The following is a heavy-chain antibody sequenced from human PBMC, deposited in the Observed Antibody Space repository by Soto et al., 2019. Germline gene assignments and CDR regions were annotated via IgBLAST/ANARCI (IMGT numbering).Heavy chain of an antibody. CDR3: ASSHAGAHITAAVH. CDR2: IYHSGST. V-gene: IGHV4-4*02. D-gene: IGHD6-13*01. Sequence: SETLSLTCAVSGGSVSSTQWWTWVRQAPGKGLEWIGEIYHSGSTNYNPSLKSRVTISVDRSKNQFSLKLSSVTAADTAVYYCASSHAGAHITAAVHWGQGTLVTVSS. CDR1: GGSVSSTQW. J-gene: IGHJ4*02.